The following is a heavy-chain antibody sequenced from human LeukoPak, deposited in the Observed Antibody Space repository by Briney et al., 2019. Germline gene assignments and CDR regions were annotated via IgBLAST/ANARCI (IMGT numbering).Heavy chain of an antibody. V-gene: IGHV3-74*01. Sequence: GGSLRLSCAASGFTFSSYWMHWVRQAPGKGLVWVSRINSDGSSTSYADSVKGRFTISRDNAKNTLYLQMNSLRAEDTAVYYCARGARPRYLSRTRCFITGAFDIWGQGTMVTVSS. J-gene: IGHJ3*02. CDR3: ARGARPRYLSRTRCFITGAFDI. CDR1: GFTFSSYW. D-gene: IGHD2-2*01. CDR2: INSDGSST.